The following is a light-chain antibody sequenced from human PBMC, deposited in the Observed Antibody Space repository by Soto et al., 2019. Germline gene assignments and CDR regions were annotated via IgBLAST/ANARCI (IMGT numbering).Light chain of an antibody. CDR2: EVS. CDR3: SSYRRTSTLV. J-gene: IGLJ2*01. V-gene: IGLV2-14*01. Sequence: QSALTQPASVSGSPGQSITISCTGTSSDVGGYNYVSWNQQYPGKAPKLMIYEVSNRPSGVSNRFSGSKSGNTASLTISGLQAEDEADYYCSSYRRTSTLVFGGGTKLTVL. CDR1: SSDVGGYNY.